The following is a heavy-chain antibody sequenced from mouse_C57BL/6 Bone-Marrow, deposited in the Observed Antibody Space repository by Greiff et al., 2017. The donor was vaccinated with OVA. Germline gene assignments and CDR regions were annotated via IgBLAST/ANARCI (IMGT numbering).Heavy chain of an antibody. D-gene: IGHD2-3*01. CDR2: INPYNGDT. Sequence: VQLQQSGPELVKPGDSVKISCKASGYSFTGYFMNWVMQSHGKSLEWIGRINPYNGDTFYNQKFKGKATLTVDKSSSTAHMELRSLTSEDSAVYYCARGDDGYFNWYFDVWGTGTTVTVSS. CDR3: ARGDDGYFNWYFDV. J-gene: IGHJ1*03. CDR1: GYSFTGYF. V-gene: IGHV1-20*01.